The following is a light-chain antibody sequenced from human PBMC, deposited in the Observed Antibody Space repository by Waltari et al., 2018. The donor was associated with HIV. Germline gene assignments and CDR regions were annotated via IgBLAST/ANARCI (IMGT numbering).Light chain of an antibody. CDR2: TSS. J-gene: IGKJ2*01. CDR1: QNISGY. V-gene: IGKV1-39*01. Sequence: DIQMTQSPSSLSASIGDRVIITCRASQNISGYLNWYQQKPGKAPYLLIYTSSTLQRGVPSRFSGSGSRTDFTLTISSLQPEDFATYYCQQSDTFPYTFGQGTNLEIK. CDR3: QQSDTFPYT.